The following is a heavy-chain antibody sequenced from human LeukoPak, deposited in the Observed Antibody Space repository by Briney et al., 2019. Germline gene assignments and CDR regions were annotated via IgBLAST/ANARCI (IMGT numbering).Heavy chain of an antibody. CDR3: ARGVVIAPQTFDY. V-gene: IGHV4-39*07. CDR2: IYYSGST. J-gene: IGHJ4*02. D-gene: IGHD2-21*01. CDR1: GGSISSSSYY. Sequence: PSETLSLTCTASGGSISSSSYYWGWIRQPPGKGLEWIGSIYYSGSTYYNPSLKSRVTISVDTSKNQYSLKLSSVTAADTAVYYCARGVVIAPQTFDYWGQGTLVTVSS.